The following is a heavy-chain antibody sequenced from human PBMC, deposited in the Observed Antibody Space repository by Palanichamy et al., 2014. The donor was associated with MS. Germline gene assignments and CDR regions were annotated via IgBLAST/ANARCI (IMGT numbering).Heavy chain of an antibody. CDR3: ARGSPAYYYGLDV. V-gene: IGHV3-20*04. CDR2: INWNGDGI. Sequence: VQLVESGGRVVRPGGSLRLSCAASGFPFDDYAMGWVRQAPGKGLEWVSGINWNGDGIGYAESVKGRFTISRDNAKNSLYLQVNSLRVEDTAFYYCARGSPAYYYGLDVWGQGTTVTVSS. J-gene: IGHJ6*02. CDR1: GFPFDDYA.